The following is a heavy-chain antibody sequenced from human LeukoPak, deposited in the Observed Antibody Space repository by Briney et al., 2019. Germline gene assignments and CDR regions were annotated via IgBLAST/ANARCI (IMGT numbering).Heavy chain of an antibody. CDR2: IKQDGGEK. D-gene: IGHD1-14*01. CDR3: ARDYRNYNGVIDAFDI. J-gene: IGHJ3*02. V-gene: IGHV3-7*01. CDR1: GFTFSRYC. Sequence: GGSLRLSCAASGFTFSRYCMNWVRQAPGKGLEWVANIKQDGGEKYYVDSVKGRFSISRDNAKNSVYLQKNSLRAEDTAVYYCARDYRNYNGVIDAFDIWGQGTMVTVSS.